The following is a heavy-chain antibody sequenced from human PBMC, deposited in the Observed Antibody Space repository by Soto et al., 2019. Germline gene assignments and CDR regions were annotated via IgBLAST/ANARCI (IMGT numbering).Heavy chain of an antibody. J-gene: IGHJ6*02. Sequence: SETLSLTCAVSGGSISSSNWWSWVRQPPGKGLEWIGEIYHSGSTNYNPSLKSRVTISVDKSKNQFSLKPSSVTAADTAVYYCARVSGSYYYGMDVWGQGTTVTAP. D-gene: IGHD1-26*01. CDR3: ARVSGSYYYGMDV. V-gene: IGHV4-4*02. CDR2: IYHSGST. CDR1: GGSISSSNW.